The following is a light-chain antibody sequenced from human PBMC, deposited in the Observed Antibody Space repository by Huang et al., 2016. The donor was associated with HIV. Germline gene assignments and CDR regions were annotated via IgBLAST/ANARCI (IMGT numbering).Light chain of an antibody. J-gene: IGKJ4*01. CDR1: QSISSY. V-gene: IGKV1-39*01. CDR3: QQSYSIPLT. CDR2: AAY. Sequence: IQMAQSPSSLSASVGDRVTITCRASQSISSYLNWYQQKPGKAPKLLIYAAYRVQGGVPSRFSGSGSGTDFTLTINSLQPEDFTTYYCQQSYSIPLTVGGGTKVEIK.